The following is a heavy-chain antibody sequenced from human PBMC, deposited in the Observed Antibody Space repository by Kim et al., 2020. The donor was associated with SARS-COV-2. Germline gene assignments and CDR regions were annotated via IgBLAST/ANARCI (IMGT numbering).Heavy chain of an antibody. CDR3: ARGYYDFWSGYYYYDYMDV. D-gene: IGHD3-3*01. CDR2: IYYSGST. V-gene: IGHV4-59*08. Sequence: SETLSLTCTVSGGSISSYYWSWIRQPPGKGLEWIGYIYYSGSTNYNPSLKSRVTISVDTSKNQFSLKLSSVPAADTAVYYCARGYYDFWSGYYYYDYMDVWGKGTTVTVSS. CDR1: GGSISSYY. J-gene: IGHJ6*03.